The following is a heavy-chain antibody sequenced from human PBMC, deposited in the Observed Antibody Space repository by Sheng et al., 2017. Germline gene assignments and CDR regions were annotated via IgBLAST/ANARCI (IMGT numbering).Heavy chain of an antibody. J-gene: IGHJ4*02. CDR2: IRSKLNNYAT. V-gene: IGHV3-73*02. CDR1: GFIFSGSA. D-gene: IGHD6-6*01. CDR3: TRDSSTWNDY. Sequence: EVQLVESGGGLVQPGGSLKLSCEASGFIFSGSAMHWVRQASGKGLEWVGRIRSKLNNYATAYGASVKGRFTISRDDSINTAYLQMNSLKTEDTAVYYCTRDSSTWNDYWGQGTLVTVSS.